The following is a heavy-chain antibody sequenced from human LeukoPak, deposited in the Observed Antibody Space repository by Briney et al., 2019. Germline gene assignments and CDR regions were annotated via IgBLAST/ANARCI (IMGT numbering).Heavy chain of an antibody. CDR3: ARIGYNHYFDY. CDR2: INPNSGGT. CDR1: GYTFTGYY. V-gene: IGHV1-2*02. Sequence: ASVKVSCKASGYTFTGYYIHWVRQAPGQGLEWMGWINPNSGGTNYAQTFQGRVTMTRDTSITTAYLELSRLRSDDTAVYYCARIGYNHYFDYWGQGTLVTVSS. D-gene: IGHD1-14*01. J-gene: IGHJ4*02.